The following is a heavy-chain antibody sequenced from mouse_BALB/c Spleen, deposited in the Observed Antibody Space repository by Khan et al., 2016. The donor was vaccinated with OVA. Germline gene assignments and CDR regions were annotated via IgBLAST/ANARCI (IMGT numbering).Heavy chain of an antibody. Sequence: EVQLVESGPGLVKPSQSLSLTCTVTGYSITSEFAWNWIRQFPGNKLEWMGYISYSGNTRYNPSLKSLIFITCDTSRNQFFLKLNSVTTEDTATDYCAGKDNCDYDSFPYWGQGTLVTVSA. CDR2: ISYSGNT. CDR3: AGKDNCDYDSFPY. V-gene: IGHV3-2*02. CDR1: GYSITSEFA. J-gene: IGHJ3*01. D-gene: IGHD2-4*01.